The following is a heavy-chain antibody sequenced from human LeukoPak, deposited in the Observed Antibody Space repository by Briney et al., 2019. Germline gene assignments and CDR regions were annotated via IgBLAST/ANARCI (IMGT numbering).Heavy chain of an antibody. CDR1: GLTFSSYA. D-gene: IGHD6-13*01. CDR2: ISGSGGST. Sequence: PGGSLRLSCAASGLTFSSYAMRWVRQAPGKGLEWVSAISGSGGSTYYADSVKGRFTISRDNSKNTLYLQMNSLRAEDTAVYYCAKGPPFSSNWSYFDFWGQGTLVTVSS. V-gene: IGHV3-23*01. J-gene: IGHJ4*02. CDR3: AKGPPFSSNWSYFDF.